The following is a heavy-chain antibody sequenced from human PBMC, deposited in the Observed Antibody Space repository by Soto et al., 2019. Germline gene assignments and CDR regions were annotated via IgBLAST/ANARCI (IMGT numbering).Heavy chain of an antibody. V-gene: IGHV4-59*01. J-gene: IGHJ5*02. Sequence: PSETLSLTCTVSGGSISSYYWSWIRQPPGKGLEWIGYIYYSGSTNYNPSLKSRVTISVDTSKNQFSLKLSSVTAADTAVYYCARASFVDTAMVTDVYDWFDPWGQGTLVTVSS. CDR3: ARASFVDTAMVTDVYDWFDP. CDR1: GGSISSYY. D-gene: IGHD5-18*01. CDR2: IYYSGST.